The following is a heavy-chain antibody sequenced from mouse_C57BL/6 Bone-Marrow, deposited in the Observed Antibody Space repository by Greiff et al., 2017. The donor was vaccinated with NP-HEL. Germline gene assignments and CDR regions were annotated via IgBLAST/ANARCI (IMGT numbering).Heavy chain of an antibody. Sequence: QVQLQQSGPGLVQPSQSLSITCTVSGFSLTSYGVHWVRQSPGKGLEWLGVIWSGGSTDYNAAFISRLSISKDNSKSQVFFKMNSLQADDTAIYYCARSPFYYDYAAWFAYWGQGTLVTVSA. CDR2: IWSGGST. CDR3: ARSPFYYDYAAWFAY. D-gene: IGHD2-4*01. V-gene: IGHV2-2*01. CDR1: GFSLTSYG. J-gene: IGHJ3*01.